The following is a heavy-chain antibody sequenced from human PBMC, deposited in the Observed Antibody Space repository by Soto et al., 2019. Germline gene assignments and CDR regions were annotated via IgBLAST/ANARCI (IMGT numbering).Heavy chain of an antibody. Sequence: SSETLSLTCAVSGGSIRSPDWWTWVRQPPGKGLEWIGEIFQSGSTNYTPSLESRVTISVDKSKNQFSLTLTSVTAADTAVYFCARGRGRYSSGWSWFDPWGQGILVTVSS. CDR1: GGSIRSPDW. D-gene: IGHD6-19*01. CDR2: IFQSGST. CDR3: ARGRGRYSSGWSWFDP. J-gene: IGHJ5*02. V-gene: IGHV4-4*02.